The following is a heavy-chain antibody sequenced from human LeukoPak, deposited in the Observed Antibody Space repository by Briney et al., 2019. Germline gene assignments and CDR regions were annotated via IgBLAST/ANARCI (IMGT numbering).Heavy chain of an antibody. Sequence: PSETLSLTCTVSGGSISSYYWSWIRQPPGKGLEWIGYIYYSGSTNYNPSLKSRVTISVDTSKNQFSLKLSSVTAADTAVYYCAGYPAGYYYGMDVWGQGTTVTVSS. CDR1: GGSISSYY. V-gene: IGHV4-59*01. J-gene: IGHJ6*02. CDR3: AGYPAGYYYGMDV. CDR2: IYYSGST.